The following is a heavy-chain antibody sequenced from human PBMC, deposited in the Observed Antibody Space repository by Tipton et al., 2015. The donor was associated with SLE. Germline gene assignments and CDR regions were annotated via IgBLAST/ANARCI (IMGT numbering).Heavy chain of an antibody. V-gene: IGHV4-59*01. Sequence: WSWIRQPPGKGLEWIGFIYSTGITNFDPPLKSRVTMSVDTSKNQFSLRLNSLTAADTAVYYCARYYCPGGYCWGFDVWGQGTMVTVSS. D-gene: IGHD2-8*02. CDR2: IYSTGIT. J-gene: IGHJ3*01. CDR3: ARYYCPGGYCWGFDV.